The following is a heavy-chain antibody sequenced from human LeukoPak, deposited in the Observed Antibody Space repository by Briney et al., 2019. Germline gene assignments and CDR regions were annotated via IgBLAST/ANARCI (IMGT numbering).Heavy chain of an antibody. CDR1: GYSISSGYY. V-gene: IGHV4-38-2*02. D-gene: IGHD4-17*01. Sequence: SETLSLTCTGSGYSISSGYYWGWIRQPPGKGLEWIRSIYHSGSTYYNPSLKSRVTISVDTSKNQFSLKLSSVTAADTAVYYCAGERPTVTTVDYWGQETLVTVSS. CDR2: IYHSGST. J-gene: IGHJ4*02. CDR3: AGERPTVTTVDY.